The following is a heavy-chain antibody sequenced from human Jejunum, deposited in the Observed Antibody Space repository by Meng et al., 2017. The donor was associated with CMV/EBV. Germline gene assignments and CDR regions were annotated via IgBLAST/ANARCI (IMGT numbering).Heavy chain of an antibody. CDR2: INHIGST. V-gene: IGHV4-34*01. Sequence: LNCAVYGASFGGYDWSWNRKPPGKGLEWIGEINHIGSTKYNPSLRSRVTISLDTSKNQFSLKLNSVTAADTAIYYCARRVVPAAIGYWGQGSLVTVSS. D-gene: IGHD2-2*01. J-gene: IGHJ4*02. CDR3: ARRVVPAAIGY. CDR1: GASFGGYD.